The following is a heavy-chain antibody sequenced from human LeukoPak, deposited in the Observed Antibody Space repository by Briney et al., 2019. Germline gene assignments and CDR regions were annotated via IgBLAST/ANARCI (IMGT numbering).Heavy chain of an antibody. CDR3: ARLRDGYNLYFQH. D-gene: IGHD5-24*01. J-gene: IGHJ1*01. CDR2: NYYSGST. V-gene: IGHV4-39*01. CDR1: GGSISSSGYY. Sequence: SETLSLTCTVSGGSISSSGYYWGWIRQPPGKGLEWIGSNYYSGSTYYNPSLKSRVTISVDTSKNQFSLKLSSVTAADTAVYYCARLRDGYNLYFQHWGQGTLVTVSS.